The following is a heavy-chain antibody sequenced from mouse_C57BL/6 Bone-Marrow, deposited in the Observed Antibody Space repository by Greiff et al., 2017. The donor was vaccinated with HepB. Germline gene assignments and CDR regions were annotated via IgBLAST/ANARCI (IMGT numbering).Heavy chain of an antibody. J-gene: IGHJ4*01. CDR2: ISDDGSN. D-gene: IGHD2-3*01. CDR1: GYSITSGYN. V-gene: IGHV3-6*01. CDR3: ARDGYYVYYYAMDY. Sequence: VQLKQSGPGLVKPSQSLSLTCTVTGYSITSGYNWNWIRQFPGNILEWMGFISDDGSNNYNPSLKNRISITPYTSKNQVFLMLNSVTTEDTSTYYCARDGYYVYYYAMDYWGQGTSVTVSS.